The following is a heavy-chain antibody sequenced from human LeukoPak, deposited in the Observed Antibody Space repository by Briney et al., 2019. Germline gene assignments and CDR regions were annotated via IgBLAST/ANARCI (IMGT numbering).Heavy chain of an antibody. CDR3: KLAVAANRWFDP. CDR1: GGSISSSGYY. CDR2: IHYSGST. Sequence: SETLSLTCSVSGGSISSSGYYWGWIRQPPGKGLEWIGNIHYSGSTYYSPSLKSRVTISVDTSKNQFSLKLSSVTAADTAVYCAKLAVAANRWFDPWGPGTLVSVSS. J-gene: IGHJ5*02. D-gene: IGHD6-19*01. V-gene: IGHV4-39*01.